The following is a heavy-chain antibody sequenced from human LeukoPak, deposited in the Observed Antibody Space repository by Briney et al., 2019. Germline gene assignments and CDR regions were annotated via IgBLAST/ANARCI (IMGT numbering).Heavy chain of an antibody. Sequence: SETLSLTCTVSGYSISSGYYWGWIRQSPGEGLEWIGNIYYSGITYYNASLKSRVTISVDTSKNQFSLKVRSVTAADTAVYFCARGRVSSSTWYSTYYNYFYMDVWGKGTTVTVSS. D-gene: IGHD1-1*01. CDR1: GYSISSGYY. J-gene: IGHJ6*03. CDR3: ARGRVSSSTWYSTYYNYFYMDV. V-gene: IGHV4-38-2*02. CDR2: IYYSGIT.